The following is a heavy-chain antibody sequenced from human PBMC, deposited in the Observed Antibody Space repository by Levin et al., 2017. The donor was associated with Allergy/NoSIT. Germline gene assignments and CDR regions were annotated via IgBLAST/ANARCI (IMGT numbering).Heavy chain of an antibody. CDR2: ISYDGSNK. CDR3: ARDRRLGAVAAGYWADY. D-gene: IGHD6-19*01. Sequence: GESLKISCAASGFTFSSYAMHWVRQAPGKGLEWVAVISYDGSNKYYADSVKGRFTISRDNSKNTLYLQMNSLRAEDTAVYYCARDRRLGAVAAGYWADYWGQGTLVTVSS. J-gene: IGHJ4*02. V-gene: IGHV3-30*04. CDR1: GFTFSSYA.